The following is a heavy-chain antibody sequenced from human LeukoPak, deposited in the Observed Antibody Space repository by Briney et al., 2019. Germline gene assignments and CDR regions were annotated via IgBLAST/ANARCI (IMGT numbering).Heavy chain of an antibody. CDR1: GFTFTTYT. Sequence: PGGSLRLSCAASGFTFTTYTMNWVRQAPGKGLEGVSSISSSGSYINYADSVRGRFTISRDNAKNSLYLQMNSLRAEDTAMYYCARGAIYDSSGYRWFDPWGQGTLVTVSS. CDR2: ISSSGSYI. J-gene: IGHJ5*02. CDR3: ARGAIYDSSGYRWFDP. V-gene: IGHV3-21*01. D-gene: IGHD3-22*01.